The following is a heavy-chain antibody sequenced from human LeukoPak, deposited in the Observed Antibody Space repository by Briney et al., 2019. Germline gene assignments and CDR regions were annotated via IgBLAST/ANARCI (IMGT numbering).Heavy chain of an antibody. Sequence: GTSLRLSCAASGFTFSSYGMHWVRQAPGKGLEWVAVIWYDGSNKYYADSVKGRFTISRDNSKNTLYLQMNSLRAEDTAVYYCARWGYSYGYYFDYWGQGTLVTVSS. J-gene: IGHJ4*02. CDR2: IWYDGSNK. V-gene: IGHV3-33*01. CDR1: GFTFSSYG. CDR3: ARWGYSYGYYFDY. D-gene: IGHD5-18*01.